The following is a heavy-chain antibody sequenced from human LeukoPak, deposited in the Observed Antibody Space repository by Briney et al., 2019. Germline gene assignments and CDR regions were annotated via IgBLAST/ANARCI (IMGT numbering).Heavy chain of an antibody. V-gene: IGHV3-11*01. CDR2: ILSSGSTI. Sequence: PGGSLRLSCAASGFTFSDYYMSWIRQAPGKGLGWVSYILSSGSTIYYAHSVKGRLTIPRDHAENSLYLQMNSLRAEDTAVYSCATRFDYYGSGSYPEYFQHWGQGTLVTVSS. J-gene: IGHJ1*01. D-gene: IGHD3-10*01. CDR3: ATRFDYYGSGSYPEYFQH. CDR1: GFTFSDYY.